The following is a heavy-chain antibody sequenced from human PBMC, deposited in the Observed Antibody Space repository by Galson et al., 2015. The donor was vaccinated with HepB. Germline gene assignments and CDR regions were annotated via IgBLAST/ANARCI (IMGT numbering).Heavy chain of an antibody. Sequence: SLRLSCAASGFTVSSNYMTWVRQAPGKGLEWVSVIYSGGSTDYADSVRGRFTISRDNPKNTLYLQMNSLRADDTAVYYCARGYSRSWYSGLGYWGQGTLVTVSS. D-gene: IGHD6-13*01. J-gene: IGHJ4*02. CDR3: ARGYSRSWYSGLGY. V-gene: IGHV3-53*01. CDR2: IYSGGST. CDR1: GFTVSSNY.